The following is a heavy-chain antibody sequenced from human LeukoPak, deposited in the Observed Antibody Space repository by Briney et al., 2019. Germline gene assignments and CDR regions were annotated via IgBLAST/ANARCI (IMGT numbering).Heavy chain of an antibody. V-gene: IGHV4-39*01. J-gene: IGHJ5*02. Sequence: SETLSLTCTVSGGSISSSSYYWGWIRQPPGQGLEWIGSIYYSGSTYYNPSLKSRVTISVDTSKNQFSLKLSLVTAADAAVYYCARHTYGSGRYYNWFDPWGQGTLVTVSS. CDR3: ARHTYGSGRYYNWFDP. CDR1: GGSISSSSYY. D-gene: IGHD3-10*01. CDR2: IYYSGST.